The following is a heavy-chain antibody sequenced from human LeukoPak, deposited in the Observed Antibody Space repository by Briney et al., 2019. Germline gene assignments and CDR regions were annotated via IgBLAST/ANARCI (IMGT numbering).Heavy chain of an antibody. CDR1: GYTFTSYA. V-gene: IGHV1-69*06. J-gene: IGHJ4*02. D-gene: IGHD6-19*01. Sequence: SVKVSCKASGYTFTSYAMNWVRQAPGQGLEWMGGIIPIFGTANYAQKFQGRVTITADKSTSTAYMELSSLRSEDTAVYYCATGAHSSGWSRELWDYWGQGTLVTVSS. CDR3: ATGAHSSGWSRELWDY. CDR2: IIPIFGTA.